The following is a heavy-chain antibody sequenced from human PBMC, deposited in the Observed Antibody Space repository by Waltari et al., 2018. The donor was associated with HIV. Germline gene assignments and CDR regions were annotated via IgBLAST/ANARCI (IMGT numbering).Heavy chain of an antibody. V-gene: IGHV2-5*01. D-gene: IGHD3-10*01. Sequence: QITLKESGPTMVKPTQTLTLTCTFSGFSLGTSGEAVGWIRQPPGKALEWLALIYWNDDKRYSPSLESRLTITKDTSKNRVVLRLTSMDPVDTATYYCAHRGGGSHYFGSGTPFDYWGQGTLVTVSS. CDR1: GFSLGTSGEA. J-gene: IGHJ4*02. CDR3: AHRGGGSHYFGSGTPFDY. CDR2: IYWNDDK.